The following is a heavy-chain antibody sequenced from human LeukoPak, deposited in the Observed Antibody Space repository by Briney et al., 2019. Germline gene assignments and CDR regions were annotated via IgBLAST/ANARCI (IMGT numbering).Heavy chain of an antibody. D-gene: IGHD3-3*01. CDR1: GFTFSRYS. V-gene: IGHV3-21*01. CDR3: ASGARLGVVARDAFDI. CDR2: ISISSSYR. J-gene: IGHJ3*02. Sequence: GGSLRLSCAASGFTFSRYSVNGVRQAPGKGVEWVSSISISSSYRYCAYSVKGGFTMARDDTNNALYLQVNSLRAEDPAVYYCASGARLGVVARDAFDIWGQGTMVTVSS.